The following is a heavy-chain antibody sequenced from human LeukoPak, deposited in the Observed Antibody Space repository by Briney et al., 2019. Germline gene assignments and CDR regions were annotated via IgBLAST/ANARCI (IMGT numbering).Heavy chain of an antibody. V-gene: IGHV4-59*01. J-gene: IGHJ6*03. CDR2: IYYSGST. CDR3: ARESRAALYYYYMDV. CDR1: GGSISSYY. Sequence: SETLSLTCTVSGGSISSYYWSWIRQPPGKGLEWIGYIYYSGSTNYNPSLKSRVTISVDTSKNQFSLKLSSVTAADTAVYYCARESRAALYYYYMDVWGKGTTVTISS. D-gene: IGHD6-13*01.